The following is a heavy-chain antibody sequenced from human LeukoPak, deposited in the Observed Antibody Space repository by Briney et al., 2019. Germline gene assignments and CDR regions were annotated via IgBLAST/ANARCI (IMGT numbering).Heavy chain of an antibody. CDR1: AASISTYY. V-gene: IGHV4-59*01. J-gene: IGHJ1*01. CDR2: IYHSGST. CDR3: ARGGAARLHFQN. Sequence: SETLSLTCTVSAASISTYYWNWIRQPPGKGLEWIGYIYHSGSTNYNPSLQSRVTISVDTSKNQFSLNLNSVTAADTAVYYCARGGAARLHFQNWGQGTLVTVSS. D-gene: IGHD6-6*01.